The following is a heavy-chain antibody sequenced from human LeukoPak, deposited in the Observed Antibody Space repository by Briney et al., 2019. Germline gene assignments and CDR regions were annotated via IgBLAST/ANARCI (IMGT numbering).Heavy chain of an antibody. V-gene: IGHV4-34*01. CDR3: ARVASYGYQQQLVHYYYYYMDV. CDR2: INHSGST. Sequence: SETLSLTCAVYDGSFNDYYWSWIRQPPGKGLEWIGEINHSGSTNYNPSLKSRVTISVDTSKNQFSLRLSSVTAADTAVYYCARVASYGYQQQLVHYYYYYMDVWGKGTTVTVSS. CDR1: DGSFNDYY. J-gene: IGHJ6*03. D-gene: IGHD5-18*01.